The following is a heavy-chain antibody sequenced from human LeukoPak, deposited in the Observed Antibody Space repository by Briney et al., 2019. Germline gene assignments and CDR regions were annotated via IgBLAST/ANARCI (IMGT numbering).Heavy chain of an antibody. CDR2: IIPIFGTA. Sequence: ASVKVSCKASGGTFSSYAISWVRQAPGQGLEWMGGIIPIFGTANYAQKFQGRVTITADESTSTAYMELSSLRSEDTAIYYCARDNSVDDNAWWFDPWGQGTLVTVSS. J-gene: IGHJ5*02. CDR3: ARDNSVDDNAWWFDP. CDR1: GGTFSSYA. V-gene: IGHV1-69*13. D-gene: IGHD3-22*01.